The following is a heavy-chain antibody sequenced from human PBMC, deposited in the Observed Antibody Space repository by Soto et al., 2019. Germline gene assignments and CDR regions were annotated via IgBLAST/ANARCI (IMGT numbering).Heavy chain of an antibody. D-gene: IGHD6-13*01. V-gene: IGHV3-74*01. CDR3: AGRGIAASGTYCYYYYGMDV. J-gene: IGHJ6*02. CDR1: GFTFSSYW. CDR2: INSDGSST. Sequence: PGESLRLSCAASGFTFSSYWMHWVRQAPGKGLVWVSRINSDGSSTSYADSVKGRLTISRDNAKNTLYPQMNSLRAEDTAVYYCAGRGIAASGTYCYYYYGMDVWGQGTTVTVSS.